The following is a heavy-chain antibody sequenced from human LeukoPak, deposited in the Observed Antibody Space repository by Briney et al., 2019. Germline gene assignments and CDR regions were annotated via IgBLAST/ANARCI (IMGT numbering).Heavy chain of an antibody. CDR2: IIPIFGTA. Sequence: SVKVSCKASGYTFTSYGISWVRQAPGQGLEWKGGIIPIFGTANYAQKFQGRVTITADESTSTAYMELSSLRSEDTAVYYCARDQGSSWYGHFDYWGQGTLVTVSS. V-gene: IGHV1-69*13. J-gene: IGHJ4*02. CDR1: GYTFTSYG. CDR3: ARDQGSSWYGHFDY. D-gene: IGHD6-13*01.